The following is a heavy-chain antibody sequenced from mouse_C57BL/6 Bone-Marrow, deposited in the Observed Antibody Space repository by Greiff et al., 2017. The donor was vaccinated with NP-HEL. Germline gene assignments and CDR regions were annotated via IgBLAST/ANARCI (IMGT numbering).Heavy chain of an antibody. V-gene: IGHV1-59*01. CDR3: ALRKDFAY. J-gene: IGHJ3*01. CDR2: IDPSDSYT. CDR1: GYTFTSYW. Sequence: VQLQQSGAELVRPGTSVKLSCKASGYTFTSYWMHWVKQRPGQGLEWIGVIDPSDSYTNYNQKFKGKATLTVDTSSSTAYMQLSSLTSEDSAVYYCALRKDFAYWGQGTLVTVSA.